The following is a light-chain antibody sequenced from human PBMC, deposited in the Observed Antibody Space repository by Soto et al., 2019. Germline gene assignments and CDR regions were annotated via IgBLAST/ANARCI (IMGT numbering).Light chain of an antibody. V-gene: IGKV3D-20*02. CDR3: QQRSNWHSIT. CDR2: GAS. Sequence: EILLTQYPGTLSLSPGERATLSCGAGQSVSSRYLAWYQQKPGQAPRLLIYGASSRATGIPDRFSGSGSGTDFTLTINSLETEDSAVYYCQQRSNWHSITFGQGTRLEIK. J-gene: IGKJ5*01. CDR1: QSVSSRY.